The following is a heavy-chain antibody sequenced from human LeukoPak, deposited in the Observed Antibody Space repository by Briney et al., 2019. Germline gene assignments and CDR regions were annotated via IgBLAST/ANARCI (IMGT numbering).Heavy chain of an antibody. D-gene: IGHD5-18*01. Sequence: GGSLRHGCGAHGHKLSYYAMSSGPWTRGKGLERDSGIVNSVGSTYYADSVKGRLTISRDNSKKPVYLQMSNLRGDDTAVYYCAKDRAGYSYGMFDSWGQGTLVTVSS. CDR3: AKDRAGYSYGMFDS. J-gene: IGHJ4*02. CDR2: IVNSVGST. CDR1: GHKLSYYA. V-gene: IGHV3-23*01.